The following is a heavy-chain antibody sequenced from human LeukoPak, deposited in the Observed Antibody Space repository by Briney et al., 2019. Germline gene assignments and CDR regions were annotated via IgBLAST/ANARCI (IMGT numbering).Heavy chain of an antibody. Sequence: PGGSLRLSCAASGFTFSSYSMNWVRQAPGKGLEWVSSISSSSSYIYYADSVKGRFTISRDNSKNTLYLQMNSLRAEDTAVYYCANLELLWFGEYSWGQGTLVTVSS. D-gene: IGHD3-10*01. CDR1: GFTFSSYS. V-gene: IGHV3-21*04. CDR3: ANLELLWFGEYS. CDR2: ISSSSSYI. J-gene: IGHJ4*02.